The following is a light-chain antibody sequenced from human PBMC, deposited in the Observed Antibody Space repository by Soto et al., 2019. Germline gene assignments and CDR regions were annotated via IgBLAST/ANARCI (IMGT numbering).Light chain of an antibody. CDR3: QQYDTSPPLYT. CDR1: QTVDSTY. CDR2: CAS. J-gene: IGKJ2*01. Sequence: EVVLTQSPGTLSLSPGERATLSCRASQTVDSTYLAWYQQKPGQAPRLLIYCASSRAAGVPDRFSGSGSGTDFTLTISQLDPEDFAVYYCQQYDTSPPLYTFGQGTKLEIK. V-gene: IGKV3-20*01.